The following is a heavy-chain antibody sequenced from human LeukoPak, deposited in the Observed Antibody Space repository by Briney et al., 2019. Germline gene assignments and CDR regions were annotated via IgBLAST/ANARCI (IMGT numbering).Heavy chain of an antibody. CDR2: IYPGDSDT. J-gene: IGHJ5*02. Sequence: NHGESLKISCKGSGYSFTSYWIGWVRQMPGKGLEWMGIIYPGDSDTRYSPSFQGQVTISAAKSIRTAYLQCSSLKAADTAMYYCAVSSSISENTWCQGTLVTVSS. D-gene: IGHD3-9*01. CDR1: GYSFTSYW. V-gene: IGHV5-51*01. CDR3: AVSSSISENT.